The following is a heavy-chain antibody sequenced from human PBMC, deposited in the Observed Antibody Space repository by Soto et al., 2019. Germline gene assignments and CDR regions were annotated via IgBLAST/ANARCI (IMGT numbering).Heavy chain of an antibody. D-gene: IGHD1-20*01. V-gene: IGHV2-70*13. CDR3: ARSIRGPRKFNGMDV. CDR2: IERDDDDK. J-gene: IGHJ6*02. Sequence: GSGPTLVNPTETLTLTCTFSGFSITSPGMSVSWIRQPPGRALEWLALIERDDDDKYYSTSLKPRLTISKDTRKNQVVLTMANMDPADTATYYCARSIRGPRKFNGMDVWGQGTTVTVSS. CDR1: GFSITSPGMS.